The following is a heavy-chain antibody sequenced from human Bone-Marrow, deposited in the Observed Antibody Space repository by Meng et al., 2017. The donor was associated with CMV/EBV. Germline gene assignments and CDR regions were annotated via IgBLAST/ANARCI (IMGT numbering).Heavy chain of an antibody. V-gene: IGHV3-11*04. CDR2: ISSSGSTI. CDR3: AKEFGYSSSTSC. J-gene: IGHJ4*02. CDR1: GFTFSDYY. D-gene: IGHD2-2*03. Sequence: GESLKISCAASGFTFSDYYMSWIRQAPGKGLEWVSYISSSGSTIYYADAVKGRFTISRDNSKNTLYLQLNSLRAEDTAVYYCAKEFGYSSSTSCWGQGTLVTVSS.